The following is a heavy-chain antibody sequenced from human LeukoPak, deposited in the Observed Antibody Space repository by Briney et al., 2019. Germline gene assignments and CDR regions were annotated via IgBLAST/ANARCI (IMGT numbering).Heavy chain of an antibody. CDR1: GGSISSSSSY. D-gene: IGHD2-8*01. CDR2: IYYSGST. CDR3: ARGIYCSNGGCIVKHWFVP. V-gene: IGHV4-39*01. J-gene: IGHJ5*02. Sequence: SETLSLTCTVSGGSISSSSSYWGWIRQPPGKGLEWIGSIYYSGSTYYNPSLKSRVTISVDTSKNQFSLKLRSVTAADTAVYCCARGIYCSNGGCIVKHWFVPWGQGTLVTVSS.